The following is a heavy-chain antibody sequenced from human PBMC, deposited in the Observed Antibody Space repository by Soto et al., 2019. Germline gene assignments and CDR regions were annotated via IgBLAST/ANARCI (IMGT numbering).Heavy chain of an antibody. CDR3: ATQWVVSGSFPLDY. CDR2: IGSSSTYI. V-gene: IGHV3-21*01. CDR1: GFTFSTYN. D-gene: IGHD1-26*01. J-gene: IGHJ4*02. Sequence: EVQLVESGGGLVKPGGSLRLSCAASGFTFSTYNMNWVRQAPGKGLEWVSSIGSSSTYIYYADSVKGRFTISRDNAKNSLFLQMHSLRAEDTAVYYCATQWVVSGSFPLDYWGQGTLVTVSS.